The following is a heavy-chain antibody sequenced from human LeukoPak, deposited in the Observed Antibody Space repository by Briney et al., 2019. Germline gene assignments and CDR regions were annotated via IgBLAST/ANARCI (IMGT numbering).Heavy chain of an antibody. CDR3: ARDISPTTGYDAFDI. V-gene: IGHV4-30-2*01. Sequence: SETLSLTCAVSGGSISSGGYSWSWIRQPPGKGLEWIGYIYHSGSTYYNPSLKSRVTISVDRSKNQFSLKLSSVTAAGTAVYYCARDISPTTGYDAFDIWGQGTMVTVSS. CDR1: GGSISSGGYS. J-gene: IGHJ3*02. CDR2: IYHSGST. D-gene: IGHD1-14*01.